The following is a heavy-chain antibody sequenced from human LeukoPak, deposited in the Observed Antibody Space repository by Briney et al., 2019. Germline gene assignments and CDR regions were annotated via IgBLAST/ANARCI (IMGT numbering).Heavy chain of an antibody. CDR1: GFTFSSSA. V-gene: IGHV4-34*01. CDR3: ASLDIVATIDY. D-gene: IGHD5-12*01. Sequence: PGGSLRLSCAASGFTFSSSAMSWVRQPPGKGLEWIGEINHSGSTNYNPSLKSRVTISVDTSKNQFSLKLSSVTAADTAVYYCASLDIVATIDYWGQGTLVTVSS. J-gene: IGHJ4*02. CDR2: INHSGST.